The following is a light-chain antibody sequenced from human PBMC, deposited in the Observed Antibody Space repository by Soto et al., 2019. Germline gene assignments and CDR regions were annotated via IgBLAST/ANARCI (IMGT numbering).Light chain of an antibody. J-gene: IGKJ1*01. CDR2: GAS. CDR3: QQSYSTWT. CDR1: QSISSY. Sequence: DIQMTQSPSSLSASVGDRVTITCRASQSISSYLNWYQQKPGKAPKLLIYGASSLQSGVPSRISGSGSGTDFTLTISSLQPEDFATYYCQQSYSTWTFGQGTKVGIK. V-gene: IGKV1-39*01.